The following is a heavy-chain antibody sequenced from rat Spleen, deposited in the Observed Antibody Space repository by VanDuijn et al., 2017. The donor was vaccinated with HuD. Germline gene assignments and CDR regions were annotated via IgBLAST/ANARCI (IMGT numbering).Heavy chain of an antibody. D-gene: IGHD1-11*01. J-gene: IGHJ3*01. CDR2: IWINRNT. Sequence: QVQLKESGPGLVQPSQTLSLTCTVSGFSLTSYNVHWVRQSTGKCLEWRGLIWINRNTDYNSTLKSRLSFSRDTSKNQIFLKINSLQTEDTAIYFCTRTYGGYTSHWFAYWGQGTLVTVSS. V-gene: IGHV2-30*01. CDR3: TRTYGGYTSHWFAY. CDR1: GFSLTSYN.